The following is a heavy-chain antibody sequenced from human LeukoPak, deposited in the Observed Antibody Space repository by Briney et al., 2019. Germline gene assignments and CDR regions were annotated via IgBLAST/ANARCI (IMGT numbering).Heavy chain of an antibody. CDR1: GYSFTNYG. CDR2: ISGYNSKP. J-gene: IGHJ6*03. Sequence: ASVKVSCKTSGYSFTNYGITWVRQAPGQGLEWMGWISGYNSKPFYAQNFQGRVTMTTDTSTSTVYMEVRSLRSDDTAVYYCARVYYYYYYMDVWGKGTTVTVSS. CDR3: ARVYYYYYYMDV. V-gene: IGHV1-18*01.